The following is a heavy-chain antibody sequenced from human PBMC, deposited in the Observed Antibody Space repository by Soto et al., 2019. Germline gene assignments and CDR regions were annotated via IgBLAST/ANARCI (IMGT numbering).Heavy chain of an antibody. CDR3: ARVGLKYLRWFEP. CDR1: GYSFRSYG. D-gene: IGHD6-6*01. V-gene: IGHV1-3*01. J-gene: IGHJ5*02. CDR2: INVDNGDT. Sequence: ASVKVSCKASGYSFRSYGIQWVRQAPGQSLEWMGWINVDNGDTKYSQNFQDRVTILRDTSASTVYMELSSLRTEDTAVYYCARVGLKYLRWFEPWGQGSLVTVSS.